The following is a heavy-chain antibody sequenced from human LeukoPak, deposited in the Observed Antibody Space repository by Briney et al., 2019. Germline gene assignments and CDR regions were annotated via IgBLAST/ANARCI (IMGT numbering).Heavy chain of an antibody. CDR3: AKDQKRGYSYGYLFYYYCMDV. J-gene: IGHJ6*03. CDR1: GFTVSSSY. V-gene: IGHV3-66*02. CDR2: IYSGGST. Sequence: PGGSLRLSCAAFGFTVSSSYMSWVRQAPGKGLEWVSVIYSGGSTYYTNSVKGRFTISRDNSKNTLYLQMNSLRAEDTAVYYCAKDQKRGYSYGYLFYYYCMDVWGKGTTVTISS. D-gene: IGHD5-18*01.